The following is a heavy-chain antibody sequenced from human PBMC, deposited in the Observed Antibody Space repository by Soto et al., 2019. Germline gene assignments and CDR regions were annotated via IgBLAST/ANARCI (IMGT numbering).Heavy chain of an antibody. V-gene: IGHV3-23*01. Sequence: EVQLLESGGGLVQPGGSLRLSCAASGFTFSSYAMSWVRQAPGKGLEWVSAISGSGGSTYYADSVKGRFTISRDNSKNTLYLQMNSLRAEGTAVYYCAKEGINYYDSSGYSIGFDYWGQGTLVTVSS. D-gene: IGHD3-22*01. CDR2: ISGSGGST. J-gene: IGHJ4*02. CDR3: AKEGINYYDSSGYSIGFDY. CDR1: GFTFSSYA.